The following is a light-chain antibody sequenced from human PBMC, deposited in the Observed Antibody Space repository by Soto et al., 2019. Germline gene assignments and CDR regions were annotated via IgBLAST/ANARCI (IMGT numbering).Light chain of an antibody. J-gene: IGLJ3*02. V-gene: IGLV2-14*01. Sequence: QSTLTQPASVSVSPGQSIATSCTGTSSDVGGYNYVSWYQQHPGKAPKLIIYEVTHRPSGVSSRFYGSGSGNTASLTISALQAEDEADYYCKSRTTRNTLVFGGGTKVTVL. CDR3: KSRTTRNTLV. CDR2: EVT. CDR1: SSDVGGYNY.